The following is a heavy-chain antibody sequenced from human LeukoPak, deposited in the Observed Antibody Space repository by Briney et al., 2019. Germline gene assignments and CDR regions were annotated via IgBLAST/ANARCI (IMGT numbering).Heavy chain of an antibody. CDR1: GFTFSSNW. Sequence: GGSLRLSCAASGFTFSSNWMHWVRQAPGKGLVWVSRINEDGSTTNYADSVKGRSTIFRDNAKNTLYLQMNSLRAEDTAVYYCARDFTPEWFDIHWGQGTLVTVS. J-gene: IGHJ4*02. CDR2: INEDGSTT. V-gene: IGHV3-74*01. D-gene: IGHD3-3*01. CDR3: ARDFTPEWFDIH.